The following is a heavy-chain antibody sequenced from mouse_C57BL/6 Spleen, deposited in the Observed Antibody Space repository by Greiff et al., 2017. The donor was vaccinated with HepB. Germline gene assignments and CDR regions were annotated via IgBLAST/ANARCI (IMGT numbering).Heavy chain of an antibody. J-gene: IGHJ4*01. CDR1: GYTFTSYG. V-gene: IGHV1-81*01. D-gene: IGHD1-1*01. Sequence: VQVVESGAELARPGASVKLSCKASGYTFTSYGISWVKQRTGQGLEWIGEIYPRSGNTYYNEKFKGKATLTADKSSSTAYMELRSLTSEDSAVYFCARSRYYGSSYIYAMDYWGQGTSVTVSS. CDR3: ARSRYYGSSYIYAMDY. CDR2: IYPRSGNT.